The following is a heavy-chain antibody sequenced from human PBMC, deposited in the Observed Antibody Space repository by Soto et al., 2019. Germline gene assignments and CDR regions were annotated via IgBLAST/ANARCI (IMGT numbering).Heavy chain of an antibody. D-gene: IGHD6-19*01. CDR2: TSGGAGST. CDR3: AKGRYRIGWYDPYFDY. Sequence: EVQLLEAGGGLVQPGRSLRLSCAASGFTFNSSAMSWVRQAPGKGLEWVSTTSGGAGSTYYADSVKGRFTISRDNSKNTLYLQMNSLRADDTAVYYCAKGRYRIGWYDPYFDYWGQGTLVTVSS. CDR1: GFTFNSSA. V-gene: IGHV3-23*01. J-gene: IGHJ4*02.